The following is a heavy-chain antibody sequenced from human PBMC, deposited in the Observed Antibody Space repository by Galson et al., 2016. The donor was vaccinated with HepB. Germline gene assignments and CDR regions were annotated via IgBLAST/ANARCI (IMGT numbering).Heavy chain of an antibody. CDR3: ETVDEGSGWREGCFAP. J-gene: IGHJ5*02. CDR1: GLTFSDFY. V-gene: IGHV3-11*06. Sequence: ALRLSCAASGLTFSDFYMSWIRQAPGKGLEWVSYIRSSSSNTNYADSVKGRFTISRDNANNSLYLQMNSLRVDDTAVYYCETVDEGSGWREGCFAPWGQGSLSIVSS. CDR2: IRSSSSNT. D-gene: IGHD6-19*01.